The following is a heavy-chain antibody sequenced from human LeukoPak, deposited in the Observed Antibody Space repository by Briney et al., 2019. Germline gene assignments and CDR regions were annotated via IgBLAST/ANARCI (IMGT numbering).Heavy chain of an antibody. Sequence: GGSLRLSRAASGFTFSSYAMHWVRQAPGKGLEWVAVISYDGSNKYYADSVKGRFTISRDNSKNTLYLQMNSLRAEDTAVYYCARDRLYYYDSSGYLDYWGQGTLVTVSS. V-gene: IGHV3-30-3*01. D-gene: IGHD3-22*01. CDR2: ISYDGSNK. J-gene: IGHJ4*02. CDR1: GFTFSSYA. CDR3: ARDRLYYYDSSGYLDY.